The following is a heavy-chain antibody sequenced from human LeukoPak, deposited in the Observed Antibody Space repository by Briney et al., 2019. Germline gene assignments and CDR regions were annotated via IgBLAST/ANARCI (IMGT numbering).Heavy chain of an antibody. CDR1: GGSISSYY. CDR3: ACLTSRDYYGSGSYPYYYYSMDV. Sequence: SETLSLTCTVSGGSISSYYWSWIRQPAGKGLEWIGRIYTSGSTNYNPSLKSRVTMSVDTSKNQFSLKLSSVTAADTAVYYCACLTSRDYYGSGSYPYYYYSMDVWGQGTTVTVSS. D-gene: IGHD3-10*01. J-gene: IGHJ6*02. CDR2: IYTSGST. V-gene: IGHV4-4*07.